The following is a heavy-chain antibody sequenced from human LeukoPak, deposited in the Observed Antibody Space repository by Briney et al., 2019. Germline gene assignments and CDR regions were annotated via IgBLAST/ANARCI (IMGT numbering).Heavy chain of an antibody. CDR3: AGHPAPIPYGDYVGPSYYYYYMDV. D-gene: IGHD4-17*01. CDR2: ISSSSSYI. Sequence: GGSLRLSCAASGFTFSSYSMNWVRQAPGKGLEWVSSISSSSSYIYYADSVKGRFTISRDNAKNSLYLQMNSLRAEDTAVYYCAGHPAPIPYGDYVGPSYYYYYMDVWGKGTTVTVSS. CDR1: GFTFSSYS. V-gene: IGHV3-21*01. J-gene: IGHJ6*03.